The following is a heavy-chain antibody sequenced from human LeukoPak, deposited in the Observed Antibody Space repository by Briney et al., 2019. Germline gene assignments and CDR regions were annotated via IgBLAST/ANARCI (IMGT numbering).Heavy chain of an antibody. J-gene: IGHJ4*02. CDR2: ISGSGSTK. D-gene: IGHD3-9*01. Sequence: GGSLRLSCAASGFTFSDYYMSWIRQAPGKGLEWVSHISGSGSTKIYADSVKGRFTISRDNAENSLYLQVNSLRAEDTAVYYCARVLRYFDWLSADYWGQGTLVTVSS. CDR3: ARVLRYFDWLSADY. V-gene: IGHV3-11*01. CDR1: GFTFSDYY.